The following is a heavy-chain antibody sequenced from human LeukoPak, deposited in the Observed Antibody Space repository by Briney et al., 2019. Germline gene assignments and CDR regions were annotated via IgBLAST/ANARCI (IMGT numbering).Heavy chain of an antibody. CDR1: GGTFSSYA. CDR3: ARVEVTMIVVAPDY. D-gene: IGHD3-22*01. V-gene: IGHV1-18*01. CDR2: ISAYNGNT. J-gene: IGHJ4*02. Sequence: ASVKVSCKASGGTFSSYAISWVRQAPGQGLEWMGWISAYNGNTNYAQKLQGRVTMTTDTSTSTAYMELRSLRSDDTAVYYCARVEVTMIVVAPDYWGQGTLVTVSS.